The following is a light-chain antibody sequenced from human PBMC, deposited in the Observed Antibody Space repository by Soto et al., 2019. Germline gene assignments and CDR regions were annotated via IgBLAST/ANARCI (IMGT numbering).Light chain of an antibody. CDR3: CSYAGSSSYV. J-gene: IGLJ1*01. V-gene: IGLV2-23*01. CDR2: EGS. Sequence: QSALTQPASVSGSPGQSITISCTGTSSDVGSYNLVSWYQQHPGKAPKLMIYEGSKRPSGVSNRFSGSKPGNTASLTISGLQAEDEAHYYCCSYAGSSSYVFGTGTKVTVL. CDR1: SSDVGSYNL.